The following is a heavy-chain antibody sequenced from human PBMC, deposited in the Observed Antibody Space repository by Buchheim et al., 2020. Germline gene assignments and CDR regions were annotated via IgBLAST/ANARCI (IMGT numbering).Heavy chain of an antibody. CDR1: GFTFSSYW. J-gene: IGHJ4*02. D-gene: IGHD5-12*01. Sequence: EVQLVESGGGLVQPGGSLRLSCAASGFTFSSYWMHWVRQAPGKGLVWVSRINIDGSSTSYADSVKGRFTFSRDNAKNTLYRQMNSLRAEDTAVYYCGSHSGYDLHVRWGQGTL. CDR3: GSHSGYDLHVR. V-gene: IGHV3-74*01. CDR2: INIDGSST.